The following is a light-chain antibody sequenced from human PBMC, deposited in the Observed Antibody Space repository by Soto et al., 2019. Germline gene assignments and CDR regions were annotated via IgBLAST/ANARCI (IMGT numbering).Light chain of an antibody. J-gene: IGLJ2*01. CDR2: DVS. CDR3: SSYTTSTSVV. CDR1: SNDVGGYDY. Sequence: QSVLTQPASVSGSPGQSITISCTGTSNDVGGYDYVSWYQHHPGKAPKLVIYDVSNRPSGVSNRFSGSKSGNTASLTISGLQAEDEADYHCSSYTTSTSVVFGGGTQLTVL. V-gene: IGLV2-14*01.